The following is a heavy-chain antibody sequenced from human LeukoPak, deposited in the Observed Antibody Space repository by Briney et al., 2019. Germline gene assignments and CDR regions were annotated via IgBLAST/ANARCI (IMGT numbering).Heavy chain of an antibody. J-gene: IGHJ4*02. CDR3: ATPEKQWHIFDY. V-gene: IGHV3-30*04. CDR1: GFTFSSYA. Sequence: GRSLRLSCAASGFTFSSYAMHWVRQAPGKGLEWVAVISFDGSNKYYADSVKGRFTISRDNSKNTLYLQMNSLRAEDTAVYYCATPEKQWHIFDYWSQGTLVTVSS. D-gene: IGHD6-19*01. CDR2: ISFDGSNK.